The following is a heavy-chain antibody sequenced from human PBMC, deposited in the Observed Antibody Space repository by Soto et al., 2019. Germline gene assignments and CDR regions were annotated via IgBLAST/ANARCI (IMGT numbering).Heavy chain of an antibody. D-gene: IGHD6-13*01. CDR3: AREIIAAAGTFEADNWFDP. CDR1: GGSISSGGYY. V-gene: IGHV4-31*03. CDR2: IYYSGST. J-gene: IGHJ5*02. Sequence: SDTLSLTCTVSGGSISSGGYYWSWIRQHPGKGLEWIGYIYYSGSTYYNPSLKSRVTISVDTSKNQFSLKLSSVTAADTAVYYCAREIIAAAGTFEADNWFDPWGQGTLVTVS.